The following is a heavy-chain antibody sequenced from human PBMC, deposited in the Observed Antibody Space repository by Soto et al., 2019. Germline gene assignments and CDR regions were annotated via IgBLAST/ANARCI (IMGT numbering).Heavy chain of an antibody. CDR2: IYYSGST. V-gene: IGHV4-59*01. J-gene: IGHJ3*01. CDR3: AREDYDFWSGPTG. Sequence: SDTLSLTCTVSGGSISSYYWSWIRQPPGKGLEWIGYIYYSGSTNYNPSLKSRVTISVDTSKNQFSLKLSSVTAADSAVYYCAREDYDFWSGPTGWGQGTMVTVSS. D-gene: IGHD3-3*01. CDR1: GGSISSYY.